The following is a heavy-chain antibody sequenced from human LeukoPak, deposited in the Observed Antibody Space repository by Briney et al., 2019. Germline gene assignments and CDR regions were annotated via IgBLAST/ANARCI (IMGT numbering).Heavy chain of an antibody. CDR1: GFTFSSYW. Sequence: GGSLRLSCAASGFTFSSYWMHWVRQAPGKGLVWVSRINSDGRSTSYADSVKGRFTISRDNDNNTLQLQMNSARAEDAAVYYCARRGGYGMNYWGQETLVTVPS. CDR2: INSDGRST. V-gene: IGHV3-74*01. CDR3: ARRGGYGMNY. J-gene: IGHJ4*02. D-gene: IGHD6-25*01.